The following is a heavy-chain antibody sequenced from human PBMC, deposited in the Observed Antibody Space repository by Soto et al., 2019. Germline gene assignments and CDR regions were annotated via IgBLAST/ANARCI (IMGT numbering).Heavy chain of an antibody. D-gene: IGHD2-15*01. J-gene: IGHJ4*02. CDR2: INHSGST. CDR1: GGSFSGYF. CDR3: AGFVVPASRNSDFDY. Sequence: PSETLSLTCTVSGGSFSGYFWTWIRQPPGKGLEWLAEINHSGSTFYNPSLRSRVTLSVDTSKNQFSLRLNSVTVADTAVYFCAGFVVPASRNSDFDYWGQGTLVTVSS. V-gene: IGHV4-34*01.